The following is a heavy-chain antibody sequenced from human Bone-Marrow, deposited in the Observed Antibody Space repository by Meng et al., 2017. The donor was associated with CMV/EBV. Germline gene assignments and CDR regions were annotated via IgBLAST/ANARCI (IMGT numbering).Heavy chain of an antibody. J-gene: IGHJ6*02. CDR2: IIPILGIA. CDR3: AMGGIVVVPAAIPALRDYYYYGMDV. Sequence: SVKVSCKASGGTFSSYAISWVRQAPGQGLEWMGGIIPILGIANYAQKFQGRVTITADKSTSTAYMELSSLRSEDTAVYYCAMGGIVVVPAAIPALRDYYYYGMDVWGQGTTVTVSS. V-gene: IGHV1-69*10. CDR1: GGTFSSYA. D-gene: IGHD2-2*01.